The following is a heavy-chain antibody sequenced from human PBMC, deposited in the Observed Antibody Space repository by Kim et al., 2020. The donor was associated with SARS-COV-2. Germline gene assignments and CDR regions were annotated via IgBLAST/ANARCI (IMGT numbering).Heavy chain of an antibody. CDR1: GGSISSYY. V-gene: IGHV4-59*01. CDR3: ARDRPEGGGADY. D-gene: IGHD2-21*01. CDR2: IYYSGST. J-gene: IGHJ4*02. Sequence: SETLSLTCTVSGGSISSYYWSWIRQPPGKGLEWIGYIYYSGSTNYNPSLKTRVTISVDTSKNQFSLKLSSVTAADTAVYYCARDRPEGGGADYWGQGTLVTVSS.